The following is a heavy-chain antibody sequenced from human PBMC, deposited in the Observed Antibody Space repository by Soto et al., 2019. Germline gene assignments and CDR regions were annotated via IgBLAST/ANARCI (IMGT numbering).Heavy chain of an antibody. CDR3: ARVVGATGRHNWFDP. D-gene: IGHD1-26*01. V-gene: IGHV1-69*06. Sequence: SVKVSCKASGGTFSSYAISWVRQAPGQGLEWMGGIIPIFGTANYAQKFQGRVTITADKSTSTAYMELSSLRSEDTAVYYCARVVGATGRHNWFDPWGQGTLVTVSS. J-gene: IGHJ5*02. CDR1: GGTFSSYA. CDR2: IIPIFGTA.